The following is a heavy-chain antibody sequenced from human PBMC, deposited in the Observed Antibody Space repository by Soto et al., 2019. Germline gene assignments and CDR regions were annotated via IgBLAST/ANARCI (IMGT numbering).Heavy chain of an antibody. V-gene: IGHV5-10-1*01. CDR1: GYSFTSYW. CDR2: IDPSDSYT. Sequence: PGESLKISCKGSGYSFTSYWISWVRQMPGTVLEWRGRIDPSDSYTNYSPSFQGHVTISADKSISTAYLQWSSLKASETPMYYCARSGTTGTAIFDYGGQGSLVTASS. J-gene: IGHJ4*02. CDR3: ARSGTTGTAIFDY. D-gene: IGHD1-1*01.